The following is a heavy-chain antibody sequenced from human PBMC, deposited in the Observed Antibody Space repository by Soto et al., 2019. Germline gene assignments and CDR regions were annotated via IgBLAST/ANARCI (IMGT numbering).Heavy chain of an antibody. D-gene: IGHD6-13*01. J-gene: IGHJ4*02. Sequence: DVQLVETGGGLIQPGGSLRLSCAATGFIVSASYMSWVRQAPGKGLEWVSVIYSDGRTDYADSVKGRFTISRDNSKNTLYLQMNSRSAEDTAVYYCARCSGWYGQCYFDCWGQGTLVTVSS. CDR1: GFIVSASY. CDR2: IYSDGRT. V-gene: IGHV3-53*02. CDR3: ARCSGWYGQCYFDC.